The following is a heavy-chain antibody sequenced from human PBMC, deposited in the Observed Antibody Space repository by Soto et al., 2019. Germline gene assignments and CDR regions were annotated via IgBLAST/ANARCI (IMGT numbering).Heavy chain of an antibody. CDR1: GYTFTSYD. V-gene: IGHV1-8*01. CDR3: ARRVRKWGFDP. CDR2: MNPNSGNT. D-gene: IGHD2-21*01. J-gene: IGHJ5*02. Sequence: QVQLVQSGAEVKKPGASVKVSCKASGYTFTSYDINWVRQATGQGLEWMGWMNPNSGNTGYAQKLQGRVITTRNTSIRKAYLELISLRSEDTAVYYRARRVRKWGFDPWGQGTLVTVSS.